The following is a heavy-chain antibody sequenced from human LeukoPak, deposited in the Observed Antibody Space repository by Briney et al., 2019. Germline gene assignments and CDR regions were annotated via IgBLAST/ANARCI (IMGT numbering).Heavy chain of an antibody. CDR3: ARDAEEIWSGYHDL. J-gene: IGHJ5*02. D-gene: IGHD3-3*01. V-gene: IGHV3-53*01. CDR2: IYPSGKT. Sequence: GGSLRLSCVVSGFNVGTNYMTWFRQAPGKGLEWVSVIYPSGKTDYADSVRGRFTISRDTTTDTLILQMNSLRADDTAVYYCARDAEEIWSGYHDLWGQGTLVSVSS. CDR1: GFNVGTNY.